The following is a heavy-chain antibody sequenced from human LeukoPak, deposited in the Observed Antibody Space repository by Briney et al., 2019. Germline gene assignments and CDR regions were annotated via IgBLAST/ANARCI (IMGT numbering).Heavy chain of an antibody. CDR3: ARDVLGTYYDYVWGSYRYTVFDY. CDR2: ISYDGSNK. V-gene: IGHV3-30*03. Sequence: ARTLTLSCAASGFTFSSNGMHWVRQAPGQGLEGVAVISYDGSNKSYTDSVKGRFTISRDNSKVTLYRHMNSLRAGDTAVYYCARDVLGTYYDYVWGSYRYTVFDYWGQGTLVTVSS. J-gene: IGHJ4*02. CDR1: GFTFSSNG. D-gene: IGHD3-16*02.